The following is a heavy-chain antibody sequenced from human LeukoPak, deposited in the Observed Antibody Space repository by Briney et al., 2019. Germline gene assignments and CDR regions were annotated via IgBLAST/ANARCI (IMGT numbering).Heavy chain of an antibody. Sequence: ASVKVSCKASGYTFTGYYMHWVRQAPGQGLEWMGWINPNSGGTNYAQKFQGRVTMSRDTSISTAYMELSRLRSDDTAVYYCARTERYYDFWSGYYTLGYWGQGTLVTVSS. V-gene: IGHV1-2*02. CDR1: GYTFTGYY. D-gene: IGHD3-3*01. CDR3: ARTERYYDFWSGYYTLGY. CDR2: INPNSGGT. J-gene: IGHJ4*02.